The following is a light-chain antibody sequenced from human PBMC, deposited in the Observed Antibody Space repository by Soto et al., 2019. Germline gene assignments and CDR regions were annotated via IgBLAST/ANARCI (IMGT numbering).Light chain of an antibody. J-gene: IGKJ1*01. V-gene: IGKV1-5*01. CDR3: QQYNSYSRT. CDR2: DAS. CDR1: QSISSW. Sequence: GDRVTITCRASQSISSWLAWYQQKPGKAPKLLIYDASSLESGVPSRFSGSGSGTEFTLTISSLQPDDFATYYCQQYNSYSRTFGHGTKVDIK.